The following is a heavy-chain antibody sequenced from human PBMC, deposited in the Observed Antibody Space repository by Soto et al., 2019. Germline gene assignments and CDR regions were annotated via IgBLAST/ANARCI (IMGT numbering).Heavy chain of an antibody. V-gene: IGHV1-18*01. J-gene: IGHJ5*02. CDR3: ARKSSSSSWFDP. Sequence: ASVKVSCKASGYTFFTYGITWVRQAPGQGLEWMGWISTYGGNTDYAQKLQGRVTMTTDTSTRTAYMELRSLRSDDTAVYYCARKSSSSSWFDPWGQGTLVTVYS. CDR1: GYTFFTYG. CDR2: ISTYGGNT. D-gene: IGHD6-6*01.